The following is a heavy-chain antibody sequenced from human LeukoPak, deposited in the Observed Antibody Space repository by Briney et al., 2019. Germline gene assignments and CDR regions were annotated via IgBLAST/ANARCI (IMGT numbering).Heavy chain of an antibody. D-gene: IGHD3-10*01. CDR2: INHSGST. J-gene: IGHJ5*02. CDR3: ACVGSGSYYKYGNWFDP. V-gene: IGHV4-34*01. Sequence: SETLFLTCAVYGGSFSGYYWSWIRQPPGKGLEWIGEINHSGSTNYNPSLKSRVTISVDTSKNQFSLKLSSVTAADTAVYYCACVGSGSYYKYGNWFDPWGQGTLVTVSS. CDR1: GGSFSGYY.